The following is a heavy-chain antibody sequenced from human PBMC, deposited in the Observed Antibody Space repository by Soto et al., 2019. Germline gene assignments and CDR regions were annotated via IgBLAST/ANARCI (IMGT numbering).Heavy chain of an antibody. J-gene: IGHJ3*02. CDR2: INAGNGHT. D-gene: IGHD1-26*01. CDR3: AKYSETYRNAFHI. V-gene: IGHV1-3*01. Sequence: QIQLVQSGAEVKKPGASVKVSCKASGYTFTYYAMYWVRQAPGQRLEWMGWINAGNGHTKYSQKFQDRVTFTRDTSASTAYMELSSLRSEDTAVYYCAKYSETYRNAFHIWGQGKMVTVSS. CDR1: GYTFTYYA.